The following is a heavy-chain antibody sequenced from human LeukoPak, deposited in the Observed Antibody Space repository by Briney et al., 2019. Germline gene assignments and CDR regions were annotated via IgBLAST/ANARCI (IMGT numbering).Heavy chain of an antibody. CDR1: GFTFSTYN. CDR3: ARKGAGLSKYMDV. Sequence: GGSLRLSCAASGFTFSTYNMNWVRQAPGKGLEWVSSISGSSSYIYYADSVKGRFTISRDNAKNSLYLQMNSLRAEDTAVYYCARKGAGLSKYMDVWGKGTTVTISS. J-gene: IGHJ6*03. V-gene: IGHV3-21*01. D-gene: IGHD3-16*01. CDR2: ISGSSSYI.